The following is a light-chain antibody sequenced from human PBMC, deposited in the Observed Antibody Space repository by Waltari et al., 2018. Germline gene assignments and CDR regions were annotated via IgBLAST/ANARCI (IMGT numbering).Light chain of an antibody. CDR1: QSVLYSSNNKNY. CDR2: WAS. CDR3: MQAKEFPRA. Sequence: DIVMTQSPDSLAVSLGERATINCKSSQSVLYSSNNKNYLAWYQQKPGQPPKLLISWASTRESGVPDRFSGSGSGTDFTLKISRVEAEDVGTYYCMQAKEFPRALGRGTKVEIK. V-gene: IGKV4-1*01. J-gene: IGKJ1*01.